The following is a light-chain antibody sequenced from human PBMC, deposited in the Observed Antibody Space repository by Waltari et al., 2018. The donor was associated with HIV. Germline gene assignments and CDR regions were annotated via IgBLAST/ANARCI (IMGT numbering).Light chain of an antibody. CDR1: SSDVGRYNY. J-gene: IGLJ1*01. V-gene: IGLV2-14*03. CDR2: DVN. CDR3: SSYTSSNTRV. Sequence: QSALTQPASMSGSLGQSVTISCPGTSSDVGRYNYVSWYQQRAGNPPQLIIYDVNYRPSGVSDRFSGSKSGNTASLTISGLRAEDEADYYCSSYTSSNTRVFGSGTNVIVL.